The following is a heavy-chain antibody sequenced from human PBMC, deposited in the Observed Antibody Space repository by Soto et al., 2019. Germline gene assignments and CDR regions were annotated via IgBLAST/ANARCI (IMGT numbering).Heavy chain of an antibody. J-gene: IGHJ4*02. CDR1: VGSISSGLFGSY. V-gene: IGHV4-31*03. CDR3: ASGHDAYKVRY. D-gene: IGHD1-1*01. CDR2: IYYSGTT. Sequence: QVQLREPGPGLGKPSQPLPLISIVPVGSISSGLFGSYWTWIRQHPGKGLEWIGYIYYSGTTYYNPSLKSRPTISMDTSENQFSLELTSVTAADTAIYFCASGHDAYKVRYWGQGTLVTVSS.